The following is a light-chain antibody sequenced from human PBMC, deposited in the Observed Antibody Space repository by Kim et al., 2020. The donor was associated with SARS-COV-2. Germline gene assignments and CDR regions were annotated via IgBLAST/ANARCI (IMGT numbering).Light chain of an antibody. CDR1: QSVSSY. Sequence: TQSPSSVSASVGDRVTITCRASQSVSSYLAWYQQKPGQAPRLLIYDASNRATGIPARFSGSGSGTDFTLTISSLEPEDFAVYYCQQRSNWLTFGGGTKVDIK. J-gene: IGKJ4*01. CDR2: DAS. V-gene: IGKV3-11*01. CDR3: QQRSNWLT.